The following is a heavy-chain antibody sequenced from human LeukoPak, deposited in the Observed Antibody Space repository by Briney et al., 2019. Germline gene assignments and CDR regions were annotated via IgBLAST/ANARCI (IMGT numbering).Heavy chain of an antibody. Sequence: GGSLRLSCVASGFPFSGYWMTWVRQAPGKGLEWVANIKQDGSKKSYVDSVKGRFTISRDNAKNSLYLQMNSLRAEDTAIYYCTRVGYIDEGIDYWGQGTLVTVSS. CDR1: GFPFSGYW. J-gene: IGHJ4*02. CDR2: IKQDGSKK. D-gene: IGHD5-24*01. V-gene: IGHV3-7*04. CDR3: TRVGYIDEGIDY.